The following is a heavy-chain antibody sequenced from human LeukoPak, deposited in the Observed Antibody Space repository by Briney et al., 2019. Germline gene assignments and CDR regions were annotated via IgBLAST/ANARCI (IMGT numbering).Heavy chain of an antibody. J-gene: IGHJ4*02. CDR1: GFTFDDYG. CDR3: AKDKYGGIAAYFDY. V-gene: IGHV3-20*04. D-gene: IGHD6-13*01. Sequence: RAGGSLRLSCAASGFTFDDYGMSWVRQAPGKGLEWVSGINWNGGSTGYADSVKGRFTISRDNSKNTLYLQMNSLRAEDTAVYYCAKDKYGGIAAYFDYWGQGTLVTVSS. CDR2: INWNGGST.